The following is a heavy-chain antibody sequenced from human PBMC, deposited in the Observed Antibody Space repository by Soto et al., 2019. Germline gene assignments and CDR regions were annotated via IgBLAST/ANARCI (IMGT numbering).Heavy chain of an antibody. CDR3: ARDEQQWELNDY. V-gene: IGHV4-4*07. Sequence: SETLSLTGTGSCGSIISYYWTWILQPAGKGLEWIGRIYSSGSTNYNPSLKSRVTMSVDTSKNQFSLKLSSVTAADTAVYYCARDEQQWELNDYWGQGTLVTVSS. D-gene: IGHD1-26*01. CDR2: IYSSGST. J-gene: IGHJ4*02. CDR1: CGSIISYY.